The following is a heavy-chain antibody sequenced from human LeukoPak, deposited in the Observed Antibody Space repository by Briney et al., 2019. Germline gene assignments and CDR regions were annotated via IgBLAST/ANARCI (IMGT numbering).Heavy chain of an antibody. D-gene: IGHD4-17*01. Sequence: SETLSLTCTVSGGSISSSSYYWGWIRQPPGKGLEWIGSIYYSGSTNYNPSLKSRVTISVDTSKNQFSLKLSSVTAADTAVYYCARDSDYGEGNHNFDYWGQGTLVTVSS. CDR1: GGSISSSSYY. V-gene: IGHV4-39*07. J-gene: IGHJ4*02. CDR2: IYYSGST. CDR3: ARDSDYGEGNHNFDY.